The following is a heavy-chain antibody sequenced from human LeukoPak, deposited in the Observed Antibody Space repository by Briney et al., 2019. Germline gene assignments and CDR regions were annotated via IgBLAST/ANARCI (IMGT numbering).Heavy chain of an antibody. CDR1: GGSISSYY. J-gene: IGHJ5*02. CDR3: ARGSPHYYYGSGSNRYWFDP. D-gene: IGHD3-10*01. Sequence: PSETLSLTCTVSGGSISSYYWSWIRQPPGKGLEWIGYIYTSGSTNYNPSLKSRVTISVDTSKNQFSLKLSSVTAADTAVYYCARGSPHYYYGSGSNRYWFDPWGQGTLVTVSS. V-gene: IGHV4-4*09. CDR2: IYTSGST.